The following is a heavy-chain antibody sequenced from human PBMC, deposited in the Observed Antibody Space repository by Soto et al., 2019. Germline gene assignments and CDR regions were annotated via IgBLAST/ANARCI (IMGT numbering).Heavy chain of an antibody. J-gene: IGHJ6*01. V-gene: IGHV3-9*01. Sequence: GGSLRLSCAASGFTFDDYAMHGVRQAPGKGLEWVSGISWNSGSIGYADSVKGRFTISRDNAKNSLYLQMNSLRAEDTALYYSANDGIPLYYYGMELWAQATKVSV. CDR3: ANDGIPLYYYGMEL. CDR2: ISWNSGSI. CDR1: GFTFDDYA.